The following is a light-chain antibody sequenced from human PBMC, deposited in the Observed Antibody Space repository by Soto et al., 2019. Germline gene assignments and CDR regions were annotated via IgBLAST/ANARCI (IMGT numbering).Light chain of an antibody. J-gene: IGKJ1*01. Sequence: EIVFTQSPGTLSVSPGERATLSCRASQTVSSNYLAWYQHRPGQAPRLLIYGASNRATGIPDRFSGSGSGTDFTLTISRLEPEDFAVYYCQQYGSSGTFGQGTKVDIK. CDR1: QTVSSNY. V-gene: IGKV3-20*01. CDR2: GAS. CDR3: QQYGSSGT.